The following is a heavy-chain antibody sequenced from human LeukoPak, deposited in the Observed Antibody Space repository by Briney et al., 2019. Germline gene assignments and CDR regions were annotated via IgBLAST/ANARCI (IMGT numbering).Heavy chain of an antibody. J-gene: IGHJ6*02. CDR2: ISSSSSTI. CDR3: ARDYPNDYYYYGMDV. D-gene: IGHD3-16*02. V-gene: IGHV3-48*04. CDR1: GFTFSSYS. Sequence: GGSLRLSCAASGFTFSSYSMNWVRQAPGKGLEWISYISSSSSTIYYAESVKGRFTISRDNAKNSLYLQMNSLRAEDTAVYYCARDYPNDYYYYGMDVWGQGTTVTVSS.